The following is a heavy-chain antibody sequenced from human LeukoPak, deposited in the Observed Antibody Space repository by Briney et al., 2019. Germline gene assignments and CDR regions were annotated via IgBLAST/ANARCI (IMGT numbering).Heavy chain of an antibody. J-gene: IGHJ4*02. CDR3: ARSGASSSGWPFDY. CDR1: GYSISSGYY. Sequence: SSETLSLTCTVSGYSISSGYYWGWIRQPPGKGLEWIGNIYHDGSTYYNPSLKSRVTMSVDTSKNQFSLKLSSVTAADTAVYYCARSGASSSGWPFDYWGQGTLVTVSS. D-gene: IGHD6-19*01. V-gene: IGHV4-38-2*02. CDR2: IYHDGST.